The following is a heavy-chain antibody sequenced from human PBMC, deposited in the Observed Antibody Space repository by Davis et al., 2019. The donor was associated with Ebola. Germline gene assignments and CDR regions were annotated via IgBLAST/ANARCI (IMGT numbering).Heavy chain of an antibody. CDR1: GFTFSSYA. CDR2: ISYDGSNK. D-gene: IGHD3-22*01. J-gene: IGHJ4*02. V-gene: IGHV3-30*04. Sequence: GGSLRLSCAASGFTFSSYAMHWVRQAPGKGLEWVAVISYDGSNKYYADSVKGRFTISRDNSKNTLYLQMNSLRAEDTAVYYCAKDSYDSSGLTFDYWGQGTLVTVSS. CDR3: AKDSYDSSGLTFDY.